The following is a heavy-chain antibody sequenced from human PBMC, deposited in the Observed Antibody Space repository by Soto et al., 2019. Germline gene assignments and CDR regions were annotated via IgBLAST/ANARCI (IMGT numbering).Heavy chain of an antibody. CDR1: GGSISSSSYY. J-gene: IGHJ4*02. V-gene: IGHV4-39*01. Sequence: QLQLQESGPGLVKPSETLSLTCTVSGGSISSSSYYWGWIRQPPGKGLEWIGSIYYSGSTSYNPSLKSRVSISVDTSKNQFPLKVSSVTAADTSVYYCARLRDIVVVVRVFDYWGQGTLVTVSS. CDR2: IYYSGST. CDR3: ARLRDIVVVVRVFDY. D-gene: IGHD2-15*01.